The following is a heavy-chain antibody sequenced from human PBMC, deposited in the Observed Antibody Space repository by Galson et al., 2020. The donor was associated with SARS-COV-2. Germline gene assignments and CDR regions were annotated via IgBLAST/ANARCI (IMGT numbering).Heavy chain of an antibody. V-gene: IGHV4-30-4*01. CDR3: ARGFEVVEGSGRLNWFDP. CDR2: IYYSGST. J-gene: IGHJ5*02. D-gene: IGHD3-10*01. Sequence: ETSETLSLTCTVSGGSISSGDYYWSWIRQPPGKGLEWIGYIYYSGSTYYNPSLKSRVTISVDTSKNQFSLKLSSVTAADTAVYYCARGFEVVEGSGRLNWFDPWGQGTLVTVSS. CDR1: GGSISSGDYY.